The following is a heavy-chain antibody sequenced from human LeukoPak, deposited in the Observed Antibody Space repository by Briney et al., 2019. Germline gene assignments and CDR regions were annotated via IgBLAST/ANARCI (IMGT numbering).Heavy chain of an antibody. CDR3: ARETGGYYDSSGFDI. D-gene: IGHD3-22*01. V-gene: IGHV4-59*01. CDR2: IYYSGST. J-gene: IGHJ3*02. CDR1: GGSISSYY. Sequence: SETLSLTCTVSGGSISSYYWSWIRQPPGKGLEWIGYIYYSGSTNYNPSLKSRVTISVDTSKNQFSLKLSSVTAADTAVYYCARETGGYYDSSGFDIWGQGTMVTVSS.